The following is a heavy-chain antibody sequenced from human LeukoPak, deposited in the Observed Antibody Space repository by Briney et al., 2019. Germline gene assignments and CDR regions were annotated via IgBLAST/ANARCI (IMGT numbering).Heavy chain of an antibody. D-gene: IGHD2-2*01. CDR3: AREGYCSSTSCLWGEYYYYGMDV. V-gene: IGHV1-18*01. J-gene: IGHJ6*02. Sequence: VASVKVSCKASGYTFTSYAMHWVRQAPGQGLEWMGWISAYNGNTNYAQKLQGRVTMTTDTSTSTAYMELRSLRSDDTAVYYCAREGYCSSTSCLWGEYYYYGMDVWGQGTTVTVSS. CDR1: GYTFTSYA. CDR2: ISAYNGNT.